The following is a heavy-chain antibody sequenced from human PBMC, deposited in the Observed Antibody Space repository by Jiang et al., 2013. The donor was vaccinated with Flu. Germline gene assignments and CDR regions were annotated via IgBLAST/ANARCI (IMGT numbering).Heavy chain of an antibody. CDR2: IKQDGSEK. D-gene: IGHD2-2*01. V-gene: IGHV3-7*03. Sequence: NIKQDGSEKYYVDSVKGRFTISRDNAKNSLYLQMNSLRAEDTAVYYCARVKGYCSSTSCYLFFDYWGQGTLVTVSS. J-gene: IGHJ4*02. CDR3: ARVKGYCSSTSCYLFFDY.